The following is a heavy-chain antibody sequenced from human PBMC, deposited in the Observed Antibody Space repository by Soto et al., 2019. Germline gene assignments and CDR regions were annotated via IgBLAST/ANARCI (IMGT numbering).Heavy chain of an antibody. CDR3: AREQRVGGMDV. J-gene: IGHJ6*02. CDR2: TACTGNT. CDR1: GGSITSYH. Sequence: PSETRSLTCVVSGGSITSYHWSWIRQFPGKGLEWIAYTACTGNTNYNPSLKSRVTISMXXXKXXXXLKXXSXSAGDTAVYYCAREQRVGGMDVWGQGTTVT. V-gene: IGHV4-59*01.